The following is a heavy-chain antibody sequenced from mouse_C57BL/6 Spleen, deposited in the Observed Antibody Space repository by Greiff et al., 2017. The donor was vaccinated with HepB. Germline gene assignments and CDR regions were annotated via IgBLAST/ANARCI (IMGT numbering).Heavy chain of an antibody. Sequence: VQLQQSGPELVKPGASVKISCKASGYTFTDYYMNWVKQSHGKSLEWIGDINPNNGGTSYNQKFKGKATLTVDKSSSTAYMELRSLTSEDAAVYYCARGGFYYYGKDFDYWGQGTTLTVSS. CDR2: INPNNGGT. D-gene: IGHD1-1*01. V-gene: IGHV1-26*01. CDR3: ARGGFYYYGKDFDY. J-gene: IGHJ2*01. CDR1: GYTFTDYY.